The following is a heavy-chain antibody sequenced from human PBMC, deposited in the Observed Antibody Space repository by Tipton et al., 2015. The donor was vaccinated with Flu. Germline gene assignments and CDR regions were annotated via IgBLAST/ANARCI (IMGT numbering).Heavy chain of an antibody. CDR3: ARLVYRGYYSVGYHFDY. D-gene: IGHD3-22*01. CDR2: FFHSGST. J-gene: IGHJ4*02. V-gene: IGHV4-38-2*02. Sequence: TLSLTCSVSGYSIRSGYYWGWIRQPPGKGLEWIGNFFHSGSTYYNPSLKSRVTISEDRSRNQFSLRLSSVTAADTAVYYCARLVYRGYYSVGYHFDYWGQGTLVTVSS. CDR1: GYSIRSGYY.